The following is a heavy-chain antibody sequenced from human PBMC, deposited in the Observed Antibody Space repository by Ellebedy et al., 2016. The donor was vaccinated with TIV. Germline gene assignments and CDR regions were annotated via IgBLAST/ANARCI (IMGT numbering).Heavy chain of an antibody. CDR3: ARHRYCSSISCYGVDY. V-gene: IGHV5-10-1*01. J-gene: IGHJ4*02. Sequence: GESLKISCKGSGYSFTSYWISWVRQMPGKGLEWMGRIDPSDSYTNYSPSFQGHVTISADKSISTAYLQWSSLKASDTAMYYCARHRYCSSISCYGVDYWGQGTLVTVSS. CDR1: GYSFTSYW. CDR2: IDPSDSYT. D-gene: IGHD2-2*01.